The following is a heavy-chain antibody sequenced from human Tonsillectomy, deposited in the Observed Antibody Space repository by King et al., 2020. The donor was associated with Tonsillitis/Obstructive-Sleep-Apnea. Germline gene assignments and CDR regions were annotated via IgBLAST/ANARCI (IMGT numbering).Heavy chain of an antibody. D-gene: IGHD2-2*01. V-gene: IGHV5-51*01. CDR1: GYSCTSYW. J-gene: IGHJ4*02. Sequence: DVQLVQSGAEVKKPGESLKISCKGAGYSCTSYWIVWVRQMPGKGLEWMGSIYPCDSDTRYSPSFQGQVTISADKSISTAYLQGSSLKASDTAMYYCASLDCSSTSCHFDYWGQGTLVTVSS. CDR3: ASLDCSSTSCHFDY. CDR2: IYPCDSDT.